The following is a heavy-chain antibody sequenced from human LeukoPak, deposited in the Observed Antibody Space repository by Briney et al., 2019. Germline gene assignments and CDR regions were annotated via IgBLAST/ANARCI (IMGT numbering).Heavy chain of an antibody. J-gene: IGHJ3*01. CDR2: IFRTGNI. CDR1: GFTVSATY. Sequence: PGGSPRLSCAASGFTVSATYIGWVRQAPGKGLDWVSVIFRTGNIFYADSVRGRFSISRDNSKNTLSLQMSSLRAEDTAVYFCAGLSDDSGGPSPLAFDVWGQGTMVTVAS. CDR3: AGLSDDSGGPSPLAFDV. D-gene: IGHD3-22*01. V-gene: IGHV3-66*04.